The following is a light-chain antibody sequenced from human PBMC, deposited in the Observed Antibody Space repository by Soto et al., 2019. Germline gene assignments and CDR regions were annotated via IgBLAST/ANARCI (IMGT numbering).Light chain of an antibody. V-gene: IGKV2D-29*01. J-gene: IGKJ4*01. Sequence: DIVMTQPPLSLSVTPGQPASISCKSSQSLLHSDGKTYLYWYLQKPGQPPQLLIYEVSNRFSGVPDRFSGSRSGAEFTLTINSLQSEDFAVYYCQPYNNWPLTFGGGTKVDIK. CDR1: QSLLHSDGKTY. CDR3: QPYNNWPLT. CDR2: EVS.